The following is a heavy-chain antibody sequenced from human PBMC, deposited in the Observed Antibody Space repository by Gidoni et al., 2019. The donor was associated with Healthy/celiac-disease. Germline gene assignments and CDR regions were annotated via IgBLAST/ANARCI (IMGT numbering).Heavy chain of an antibody. CDR1: GYTFTSYY. D-gene: IGHD2-2*02. CDR2: INPSGGST. J-gene: IGHJ3*02. Sequence: VKVSCKASGYTFTSYYMHWVRQAPGQGLEWMGIINPSGGSTSYAQKFQGRVTMTRDTSTSTVYMVLSSLRSEDTAVYYCASRRGCSSTSCYSPDAFDIWGQGTMVTVSS. CDR3: ASRRGCSSTSCYSPDAFDI. V-gene: IGHV1-46*01.